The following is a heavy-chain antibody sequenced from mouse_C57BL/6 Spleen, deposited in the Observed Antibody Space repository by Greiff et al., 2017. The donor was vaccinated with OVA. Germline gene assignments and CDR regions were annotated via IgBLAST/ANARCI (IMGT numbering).Heavy chain of an antibody. CDR1: GYTFTSYG. Sequence: QVQLQQSGAELARPGASVKLSCKASGYTFTSYGISWVKQRTGQGLEWIGEIYPRSGNTYYNEKFKGKATLTADKSSSTAYMELRSLTSEDSAVYFCARTGTPYGYDDLYYFDYWGQGTTLTVSS. J-gene: IGHJ2*01. D-gene: IGHD2-2*01. V-gene: IGHV1-81*01. CDR3: ARTGTPYGYDDLYYFDY. CDR2: IYPRSGNT.